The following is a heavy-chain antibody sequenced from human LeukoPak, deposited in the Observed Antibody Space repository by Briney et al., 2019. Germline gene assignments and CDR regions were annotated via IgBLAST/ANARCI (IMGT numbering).Heavy chain of an antibody. CDR2: IIPILGIA. D-gene: IGHD3-22*01. CDR1: GGTFSSYA. J-gene: IGHJ4*02. CDR3: ARAAPYYYDSSGDSFYFDY. Sequence: ASVKVSCKASGGTFSSYAISWVRQAPGQGLEWMGRIIPILGIANYAQKLQGRVTITADKFTSTAYMEPSSLRSEDTAVYYWARAAPYYYDSSGDSFYFDYWGQGTLVTVSS. V-gene: IGHV1-69*04.